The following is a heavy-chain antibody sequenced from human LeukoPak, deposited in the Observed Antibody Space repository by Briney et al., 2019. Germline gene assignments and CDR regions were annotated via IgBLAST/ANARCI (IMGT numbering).Heavy chain of an antibody. CDR3: ARSPVTERWLQLETYFDY. CDR2: IYTSGST. V-gene: IGHV4-4*07. J-gene: IGHJ4*02. CDR1: GGSISSYY. D-gene: IGHD5-24*01. Sequence: SETLSLTXTVSGGSISSYYWSWIRQPAGKGLEWIGRIYTSGSTNYNPSLKSRVTMSVDTSKNQFSLKLSSVTAADTAVYYCARSPVTERWLQLETYFDYWGQGTLVTVSS.